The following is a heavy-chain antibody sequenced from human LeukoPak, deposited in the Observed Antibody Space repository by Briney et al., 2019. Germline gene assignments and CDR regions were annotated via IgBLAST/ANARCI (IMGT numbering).Heavy chain of an antibody. CDR2: ISGSGGST. D-gene: IGHD3-10*01. V-gene: IGHV3-23*01. CDR1: GFTFSSYA. CDR3: AKDPGLLWFGESQYFDY. Sequence: PGGSLRLSCAASGFTFSSYAMSWVRQAPGRGVEWVSAISGSGGSTYYADSVKGRFTISRDNSKNTLYLQMNSLRAEDTAVYYCAKDPGLLWFGESQYFDYWGQGTLVTVSS. J-gene: IGHJ4*02.